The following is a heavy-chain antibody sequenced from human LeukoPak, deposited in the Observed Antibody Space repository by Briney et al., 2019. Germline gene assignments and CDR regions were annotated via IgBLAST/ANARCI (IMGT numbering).Heavy chain of an antibody. CDR2: IYSSGDR. V-gene: IGHV3-53*01. Sequence: PGGSLRLSCAASGFNVSSNYMSWVRQAPGKGLEWVSVIYSSGDRYYADSVKGRFTISRDNSKNMLYLQMNGLRAEDTAVYYCAVGLYSYSSGWEPYYYYYYGMDVWGQGTTVTVSS. J-gene: IGHJ6*02. D-gene: IGHD6-19*01. CDR1: GFNVSSNY. CDR3: AVGLYSYSSGWEPYYYYYYGMDV.